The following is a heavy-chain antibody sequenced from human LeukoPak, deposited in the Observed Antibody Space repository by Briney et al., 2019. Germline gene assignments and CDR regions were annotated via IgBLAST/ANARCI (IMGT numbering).Heavy chain of an antibody. CDR3: AKYSGTGS. CDR1: GFTFSRYS. V-gene: IGHV3-21*04. Sequence: GGSLRLSCAASGFTFSRYSMNWVRQAPGKGLEWVSSISISSNYKYYPDSLKGRFTISRDNAKNSLYLQMNSLRAEDTAVYYCAKYSGTGSGGQGTLVTVSS. CDR2: ISISSNYK. D-gene: IGHD5-12*01. J-gene: IGHJ4*02.